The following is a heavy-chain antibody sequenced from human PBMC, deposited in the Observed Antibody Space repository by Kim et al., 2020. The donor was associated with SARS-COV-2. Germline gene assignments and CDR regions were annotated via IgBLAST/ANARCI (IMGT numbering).Heavy chain of an antibody. J-gene: IGHJ4*02. V-gene: IGHV3-30-3*01. CDR2: ISYDGSNK. Sequence: GGSLRLSCAASGFTFSSYAMHWVRQAPGKGLEWVAVISYDGSNKYYADSVKGRFTISRDNSKNTLYLQMNSLRAEDTAVYYCARDIGVVAATTVAYWGQGTLVTVSS. CDR3: ARDIGVVAATTVAY. D-gene: IGHD2-15*01. CDR1: GFTFSSYA.